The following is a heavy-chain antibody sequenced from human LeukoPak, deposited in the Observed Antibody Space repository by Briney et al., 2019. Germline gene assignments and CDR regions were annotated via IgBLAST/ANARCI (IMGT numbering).Heavy chain of an antibody. CDR2: INQDGSEK. V-gene: IGHV3-7*01. Sequence: GGSLRLSCAASGFTFTTYWMTWVRQAPGKGLERVANINQDGSEKYFVDSVKGRFTISRDNAKNSLYLQMNSLRAEDTAVYYCARVTAMVDYWGQGTLVTVSS. D-gene: IGHD5-18*01. CDR1: GFTFTTYW. CDR3: ARVTAMVDY. J-gene: IGHJ4*02.